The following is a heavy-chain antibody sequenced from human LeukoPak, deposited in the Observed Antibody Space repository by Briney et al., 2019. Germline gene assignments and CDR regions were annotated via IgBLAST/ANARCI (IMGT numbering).Heavy chain of an antibody. J-gene: IGHJ4*02. CDR2: IIPIFGTA. D-gene: IGHD3/OR15-3a*01. CDR1: GGTFSNYA. V-gene: IGHV1-69*06. Sequence: GASVKVSCKASGGTFSNYAISWVRQAPGQGLEWMGGIIPIFGTANYAQKFRGRVTITADKSTRTAYMELSSLRSDDTAVYYCARDFLDWNPVFEYWGQGTLVTVSS. CDR3: ARDFLDWNPVFEY.